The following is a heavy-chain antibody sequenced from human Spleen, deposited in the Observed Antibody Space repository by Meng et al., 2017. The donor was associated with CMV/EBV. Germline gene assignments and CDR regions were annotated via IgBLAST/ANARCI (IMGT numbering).Heavy chain of an antibody. V-gene: IGHV3-21*01. CDR1: EFTFSNYI. J-gene: IGHJ4*02. CDR2: ISSRSTYI. Sequence: GESLRLSCAASEFTFSNYIMNWVRQAPGKGLEWVSSISSRSTYISYADSVKGRFTVSRDNAKNSLYLQMDSLRAEDTAIYYCARDRGYSHGYAFDYWGQGTLVTVSS. D-gene: IGHD5-18*01. CDR3: ARDRGYSHGYAFDY.